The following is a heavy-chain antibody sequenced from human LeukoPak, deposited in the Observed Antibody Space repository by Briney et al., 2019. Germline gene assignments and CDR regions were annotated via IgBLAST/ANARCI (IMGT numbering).Heavy chain of an antibody. J-gene: IGHJ6*04. Sequence: PGGSLRLSCAASGFTFSDSYMSWIRQAPGEGLEWISYISSGFINIYYADSVKGRFTISRDNAKNSLYLQMNSLRAEDTAVYYCARGSADYSWYMDVWGKGTTVTVSS. CDR1: GFTFSDSY. CDR2: ISSGFINI. D-gene: IGHD5-12*01. CDR3: ARGSADYSWYMDV. V-gene: IGHV3-11*01.